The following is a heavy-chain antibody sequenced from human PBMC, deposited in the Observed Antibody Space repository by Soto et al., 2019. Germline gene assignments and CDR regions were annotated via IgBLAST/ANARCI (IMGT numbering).Heavy chain of an antibody. Sequence: EVQLLESGGGLVQPGGSLRLSCAASGFTFSSFAMSWVRQTPGKGLAWVSALNYNGDPTKYADSVKGRFTISRDNSNNMLYLQMNSLRADDTAVYYCAKDLYGSRRGSFDYWGQGTLVTVSS. V-gene: IGHV3-23*01. CDR2: LNYNGDPT. J-gene: IGHJ4*02. CDR3: AKDLYGSRRGSFDY. D-gene: IGHD1-26*01. CDR1: GFTFSSFA.